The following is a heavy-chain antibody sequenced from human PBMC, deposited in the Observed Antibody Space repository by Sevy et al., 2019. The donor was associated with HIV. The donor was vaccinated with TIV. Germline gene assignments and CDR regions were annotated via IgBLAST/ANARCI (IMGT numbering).Heavy chain of an antibody. V-gene: IGHV4-39*01. Sequence: SETLSLTCTVSGGSISSSSYYWGWIRQPPGKGLEWIGSIYYSGSTNYNPSLKSRVTISVDTSKNQFSLKLSSVTAADTAVYYCARMDIAVAGSYTFDYWGQVTLVTVSS. D-gene: IGHD6-19*01. CDR3: ARMDIAVAGSYTFDY. CDR2: IYYSGST. CDR1: GGSISSSSYY. J-gene: IGHJ4*02.